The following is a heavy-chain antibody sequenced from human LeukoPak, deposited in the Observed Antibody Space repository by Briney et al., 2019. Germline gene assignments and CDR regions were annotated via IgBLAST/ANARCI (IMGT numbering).Heavy chain of an antibody. CDR1: GGSISSSSYY. CDR3: ARQWYYYDSSGYSPNAFDI. D-gene: IGHD3-22*01. J-gene: IGHJ3*02. Sequence: SETLSLTCTVSGGSISSSSYYWGWIRQPPGKGLEWIGSIYYSGSTYYNPSLKSRVTISVDTSKNQFSLKLSSVTAADTAVYYCARQWYYYDSSGYSPNAFDIWGQGTMVTVSS. V-gene: IGHV4-39*01. CDR2: IYYSGST.